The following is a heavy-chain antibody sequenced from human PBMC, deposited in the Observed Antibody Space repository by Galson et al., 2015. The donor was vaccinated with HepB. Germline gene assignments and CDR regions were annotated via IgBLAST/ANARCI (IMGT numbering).Heavy chain of an antibody. V-gene: IGHV3-21*06. CDR1: GFTFSSYS. D-gene: IGHD3-9*01. CDR2: IRGGGNYI. Sequence: SLRLSCAASGFTFSSYSINWVRQAPGKGLEWVSSIRGGGNYISYADSVTGRFTISRDNAKNSVFLQMNSLRAEDTAVYYCARDPPPDYDFLTGNDHNYYGMDVWGQGTTVTVSS. J-gene: IGHJ6*02. CDR3: ARDPPPDYDFLTGNDHNYYGMDV.